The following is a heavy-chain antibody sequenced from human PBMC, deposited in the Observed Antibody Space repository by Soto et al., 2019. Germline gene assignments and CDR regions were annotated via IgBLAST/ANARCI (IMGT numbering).Heavy chain of an antibody. J-gene: IGHJ3*02. Sequence: EVQLVETGGGLIQPGGSLRLSCAASGLTVSSNYMNWVRQAPGKGLEWVSVLYSGGSTHYAGSVKGRFIISRDNSKNTLYLQMTSLRVEDTAVYYCARDRPGDEGDGFDIWGHGTMVTVS. CDR2: LYSGGST. CDR3: ARDRPGDEGDGFDI. CDR1: GLTVSSNY. D-gene: IGHD3-10*01. V-gene: IGHV3-53*02.